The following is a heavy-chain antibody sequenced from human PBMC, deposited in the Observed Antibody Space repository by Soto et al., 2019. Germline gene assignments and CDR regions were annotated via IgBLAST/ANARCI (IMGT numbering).Heavy chain of an antibody. CDR2: ISYDGSNK. CDR3: ARDTPRPDY. V-gene: IGHV3-30-3*01. J-gene: IGHJ4*02. CDR1: GFTFSSYA. Sequence: HPGGSLRLSCAASGFTFSSYAMHWVRQAPGKGLEWVAVISYDGSNKYYADSVKGRFTISRDNSKNTLYLQMNSLRAEDTAVYYCARDTPRPDYWGQGTLVTVSS.